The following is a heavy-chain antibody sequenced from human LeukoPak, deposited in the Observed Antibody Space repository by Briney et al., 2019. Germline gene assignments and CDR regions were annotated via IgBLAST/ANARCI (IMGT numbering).Heavy chain of an antibody. V-gene: IGHV1-18*01. D-gene: IGHD5-24*01. J-gene: IGHJ5*02. CDR1: SYTFTSYV. Sequence: ASVKVSCKASSYTFTSYVIRWVRQAPGKGLEWMGWIGAYNGNTNYAQKLQGRVTMTTDTSTSTAYMELRSLRSDDTAVYYCARDKVIRDGYNANWFDPWGQGTLVTVSS. CDR3: ARDKVIRDGYNANWFDP. CDR2: IGAYNGNT.